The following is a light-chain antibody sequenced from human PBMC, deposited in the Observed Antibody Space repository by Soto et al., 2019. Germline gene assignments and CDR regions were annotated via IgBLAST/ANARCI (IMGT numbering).Light chain of an antibody. Sequence: QSVLTQPPSVSGAPGQRVTISCTGSSCNIGAGYDVHWYQQLPGTAPKLLIYGNSNRPSGVPDRFSGSKSGTSASLAITGLQAEDEADYYCQSYDSSLSGSGVVFGGGTKVTVL. CDR1: SCNIGAGYD. CDR3: QSYDSSLSGSGVV. CDR2: GNS. J-gene: IGLJ2*01. V-gene: IGLV1-40*01.